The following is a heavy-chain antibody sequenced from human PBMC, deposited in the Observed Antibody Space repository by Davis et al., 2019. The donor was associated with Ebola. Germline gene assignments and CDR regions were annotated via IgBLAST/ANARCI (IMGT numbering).Heavy chain of an antibody. V-gene: IGHV3-72*01. D-gene: IGHD3-3*01. Sequence: GGSLRLSCAASGFTFNIFDMHWVRQAPGKGLEWVGRTRNKANSYTTEYAASVKGRFTISRDDSKNSLYLQMNSLKTEDTAVYYCARGGSHYDFWSGYDYWYFDLWGRGTLVTVSS. CDR2: TRNKANSYTT. J-gene: IGHJ2*01. CDR3: ARGGSHYDFWSGYDYWYFDL. CDR1: GFTFNIFD.